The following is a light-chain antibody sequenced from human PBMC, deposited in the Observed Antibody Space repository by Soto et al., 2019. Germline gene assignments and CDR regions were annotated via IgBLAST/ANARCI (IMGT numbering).Light chain of an antibody. V-gene: IGLV7-43*01. CDR1: TGAVTSAYY. CDR2: TTS. J-gene: IGLJ3*02. Sequence: QAVVTQEPSLTVSPGGTVSLTCASSTGAVTSAYYPNWFQQKRGQAPRPLIYTTSNKHSWTPARFSGSLLGGKAVLTLSDAQPEDEAEYYCLLYYGGGQQVFGGGTQLTVL. CDR3: LLYYGGGQQV.